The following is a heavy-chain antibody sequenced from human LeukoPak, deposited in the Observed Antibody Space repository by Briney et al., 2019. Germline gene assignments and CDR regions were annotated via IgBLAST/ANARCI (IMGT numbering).Heavy chain of an antibody. CDR1: GFTFSSYA. Sequence: GGSLRLSCAASGFTFSSYALSWVRQAPGKGLEWVSAISENGGTTFYADSVKGRFTITRDNSKNTLYVQMNSLRGEDTAVYYCAKDYGPKQLVFLDYWGQGTLVTVSS. CDR3: AKDYGPKQLVFLDY. V-gene: IGHV3-23*01. J-gene: IGHJ4*02. D-gene: IGHD6-13*01. CDR2: ISENGGTT.